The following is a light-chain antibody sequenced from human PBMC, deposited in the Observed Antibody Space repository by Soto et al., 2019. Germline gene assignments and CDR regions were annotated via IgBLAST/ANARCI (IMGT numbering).Light chain of an antibody. CDR3: QQYHNWPWT. V-gene: IGKV3-15*01. J-gene: IGKJ1*01. CDR1: QSVTNN. CDR2: VAS. Sequence: IVLTQSPCTLSLSPGERATLSCRTSQSVTNNLAWYQQNPGQAPRLLFYVASTRATGVPARFSGSGSGTDFTLTIHSLQSEDFAVYYCQQYHNWPWTFGQGTKVDIK.